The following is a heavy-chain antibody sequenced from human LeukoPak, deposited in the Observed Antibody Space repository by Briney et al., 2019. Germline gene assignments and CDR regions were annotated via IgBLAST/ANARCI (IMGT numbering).Heavy chain of an antibody. CDR2: FDPEDGKT. CDR3: ATGYLVTAGLMDV. CDR1: GYTLTELS. J-gene: IGHJ6*02. Sequence: ASVKVSCKVSGYTLTELSMFWVRQAPGKGLEWMGRFDPEDGKTIYAQKFQGRVTMTEETSTDTAYMELSSLIYEDTAVYYCATGYLVTAGLMDVWGQGTTVTVSS. D-gene: IGHD6-13*01. V-gene: IGHV1-24*01.